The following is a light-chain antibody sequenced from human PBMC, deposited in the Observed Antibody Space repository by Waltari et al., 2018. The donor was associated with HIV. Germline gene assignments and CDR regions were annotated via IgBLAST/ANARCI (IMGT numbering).Light chain of an antibody. CDR3: CAYAGSTTYVI. CDR1: SSDVGGYNL. Sequence: QYALTQPSSVSGSPGQSITISCTGTSSDVGGYNLVSWYQQHPGKAPKLMIYEVSKRPPGCSNRFSGSKSGNTASLTISWLQAEDEADYYCCAYAGSTTYVIFGGGTKLTVL. V-gene: IGLV2-23*02. J-gene: IGLJ2*01. CDR2: EVS.